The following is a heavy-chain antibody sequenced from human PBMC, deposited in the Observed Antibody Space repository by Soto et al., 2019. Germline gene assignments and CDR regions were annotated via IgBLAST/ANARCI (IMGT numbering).Heavy chain of an antibody. Sequence: SGPTLVNPTQTLTLTCTFSGFSLSTSGVGVGWIRQPPGKALEWLALIYWGDDKRYSPSLKSRLTITKDTSKNQVVLTMTNMDPVDTATYYCARLLYYYGSGSYLCDYWGQGTLVTVSS. CDR1: GFSLSTSGVG. J-gene: IGHJ4*02. D-gene: IGHD3-10*01. V-gene: IGHV2-5*02. CDR3: ARLLYYYGSGSYLCDY. CDR2: IYWGDDK.